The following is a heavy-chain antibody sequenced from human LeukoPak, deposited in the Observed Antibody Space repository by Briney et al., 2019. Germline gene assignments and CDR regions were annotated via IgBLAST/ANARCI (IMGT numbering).Heavy chain of an antibody. Sequence: GGSLRLSCAASGFTFSSYSMNWVRQAPGKGLEWVAYISSSSSTIYYADSVKGRFTISRDKAKNSLDPQMNSLRAEDTAVYYCARVLSDYYFDLFDYWGQGTLVTVSS. CDR2: ISSSSSTI. V-gene: IGHV3-48*01. CDR1: GFTFSSYS. CDR3: ARVLSDYYFDLFDY. D-gene: IGHD3-22*01. J-gene: IGHJ4*02.